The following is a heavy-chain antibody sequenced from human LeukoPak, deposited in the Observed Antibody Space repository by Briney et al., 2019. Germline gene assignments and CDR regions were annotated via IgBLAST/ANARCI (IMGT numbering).Heavy chain of an antibody. CDR2: IKPDGSGK. V-gene: IGHV3-7*01. CDR1: GFGFSSYW. CDR3: SSQPAVLDLDC. J-gene: IGHJ4*02. Sequence: PEGSLRLSCAASGFGFSSYWMTWVRQAPGKGLEWVANIKPDGSGKNYVGSVKGRFTISRDNAKNSLYLQMRGLRVEDTAVYYCSSQPAVLDLDCWGQGTLVTVSS. D-gene: IGHD6-19*01.